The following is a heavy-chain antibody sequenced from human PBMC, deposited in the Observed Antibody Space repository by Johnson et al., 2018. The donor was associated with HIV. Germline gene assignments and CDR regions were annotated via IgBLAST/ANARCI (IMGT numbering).Heavy chain of an antibody. Sequence: VQLVESGGGLVQPGGSLRLSCAASGFAFRTYWMVWVRQVPGKRPVWVARIYNDGSRTTYADSVKGRFTISRDNSRNTLYLHLNSLRAVDTAVYYCARVRIGRENAFDIWGQGTMVTVSS. V-gene: IGHV3-74*03. J-gene: IGHJ3*02. CDR1: GFAFRTYW. CDR3: ARVRIGRENAFDI. CDR2: IYNDGSRT. D-gene: IGHD1-26*01.